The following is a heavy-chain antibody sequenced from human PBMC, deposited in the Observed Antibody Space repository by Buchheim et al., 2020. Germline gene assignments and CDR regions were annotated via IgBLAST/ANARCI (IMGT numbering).Heavy chain of an antibody. Sequence: QVQLQQWGAGLLKPSETLSLTCAVYGGSFSGYYWSWIRQPPGKGLEWIGYIYYSGSTYYNPSLKSRVTISVDTSTNQFSLKLSSVTAADTAVYYCARVLAAAGTTLYFDYWGQGTL. J-gene: IGHJ4*02. CDR3: ARVLAAAGTTLYFDY. V-gene: IGHV4-34*01. CDR2: IYYSGST. CDR1: GGSFSGYY. D-gene: IGHD6-13*01.